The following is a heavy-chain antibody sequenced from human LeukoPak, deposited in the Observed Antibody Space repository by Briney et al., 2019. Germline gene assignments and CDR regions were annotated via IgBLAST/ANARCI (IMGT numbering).Heavy chain of an antibody. CDR2: IYHSGST. J-gene: IGHJ5*02. CDR3: ARYIVVVVAATGAYNLFDP. CDR1: GGSISSSNW. Sequence: SETLSLTCAVSGGSISSSNWWSWVRQPPGKGLEWIGEIYHSGSTNYNPSLKSRVTISVDKSKNQFSLKLSSVTAADTAVYYCARYIVVVVAATGAYNLFDPWGQGTQVTVSS. V-gene: IGHV4-4*02. D-gene: IGHD2-15*01.